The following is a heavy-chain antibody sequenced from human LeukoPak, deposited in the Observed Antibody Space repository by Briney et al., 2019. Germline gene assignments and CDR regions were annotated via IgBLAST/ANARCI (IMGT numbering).Heavy chain of an antibody. CDR1: GFTFSSYW. Sequence: HPGGSLRLSCAASGFTFSSYWMHWVRQAPGKGLVWVSRINSDGCSTSYADSVKGRFTISRDNAKNTLYLQMNSLRAEDTAVYYCARDYLGYSYGFFDYWGQGTLVTVSS. CDR2: INSDGCST. CDR3: ARDYLGYSYGFFDY. D-gene: IGHD5-18*01. J-gene: IGHJ4*02. V-gene: IGHV3-74*01.